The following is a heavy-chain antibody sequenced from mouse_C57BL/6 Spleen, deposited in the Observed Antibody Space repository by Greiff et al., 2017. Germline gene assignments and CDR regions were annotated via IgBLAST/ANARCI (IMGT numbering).Heavy chain of an antibody. CDR2: IDPNSGST. CDR3: ARSGHYYGRSCAMDY. D-gene: IGHD1-1*01. J-gene: IGHJ4*01. CDR1: GYTFTSSW. Sequence: QVQLQQSGAELVKPGASVQLSCKASGYTFTSSWLPWVKQRPGRGLEWIGRIDPNSGSTNYNEKFKSKATLTVDKSSSTAYMQLSSLTSEDSAVYYCARSGHYYGRSCAMDYWGQGTSVTVSA. V-gene: IGHV1-62-3*01.